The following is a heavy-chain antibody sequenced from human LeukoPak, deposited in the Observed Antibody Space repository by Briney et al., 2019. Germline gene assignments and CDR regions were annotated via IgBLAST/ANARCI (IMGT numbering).Heavy chain of an antibody. CDR3: ARNGVYCSGGSCLVFDP. Sequence: ASVKVSCKASGYTFTSYDINWVRQATGQGLEWMGWMNPNSGNTGYAQKFQGRVTMTRNTSISTAYMELSSLRSEDTAVYYCARNGVYCSGGSCLVFDPWGQGTLVIVSS. V-gene: IGHV1-8*01. CDR1: GYTFTSYD. D-gene: IGHD2-15*01. J-gene: IGHJ5*02. CDR2: MNPNSGNT.